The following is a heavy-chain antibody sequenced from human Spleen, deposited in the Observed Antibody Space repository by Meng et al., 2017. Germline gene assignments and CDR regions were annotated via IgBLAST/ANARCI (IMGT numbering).Heavy chain of an antibody. CDR2: IFPRDSDT. CDR1: KYSFDNAW. J-gene: IGHJ3*02. D-gene: IGHD6-19*01. V-gene: IGHV5-51*01. CDR3: ARLGIAVADSYDAFDT. Sequence: NVSCKCSKYSFDNAWIGWVRQMPGKGLEWMGIIFPRDSDTTYSPSFQGQVTISVDKSINTAYLQWSSLKASDSAIYYCARLGIAVADSYDAFDTWGQGTLVTVSS.